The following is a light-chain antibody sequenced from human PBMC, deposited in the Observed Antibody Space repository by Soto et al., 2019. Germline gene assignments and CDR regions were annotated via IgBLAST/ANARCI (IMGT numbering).Light chain of an antibody. J-gene: IGKJ4*01. Sequence: EIVLTQSPGTLSLSPGERATLSCRASQTVSSNYLDWYQQKPGQAPRLLIYSASTRATGIPDRFSGSGSGTDFTLTISRLEPEDFAVYYCQQYGTSPLTFGGGTKVDIK. V-gene: IGKV3-20*01. CDR2: SAS. CDR1: QTVSSNY. CDR3: QQYGTSPLT.